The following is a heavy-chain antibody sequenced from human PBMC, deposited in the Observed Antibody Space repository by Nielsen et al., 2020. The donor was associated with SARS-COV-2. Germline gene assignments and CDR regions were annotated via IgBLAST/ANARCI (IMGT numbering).Heavy chain of an antibody. CDR2: SNPDNGET. J-gene: IGHJ3*01. CDR3: AMKGEMWWELNT. Sequence: ASVHVSCMVAGYTRTKLSMHWVRQAPGQGLQWMGGSNPDNGETFYVQRFQGRVTMTEDTSTDTAYMELSGLTSEDTAVYYCAMKGEMWWELNTWGQGTRVTVSS. D-gene: IGHD2-21*01. V-gene: IGHV1-24*01. CDR1: GYTRTKLS.